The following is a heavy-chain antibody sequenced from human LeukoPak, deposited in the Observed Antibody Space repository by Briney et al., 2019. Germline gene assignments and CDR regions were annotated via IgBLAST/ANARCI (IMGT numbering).Heavy chain of an antibody. D-gene: IGHD6-19*01. CDR1: GFTFTNCA. CDR2: ISGSGAST. CDR3: AREDSSGWYPFDY. V-gene: IGHV3-23*01. J-gene: IGHJ4*02. Sequence: GGSLRLSCAASGFTFTNCAMTWVRQAPGKGLEWVSSISGSGASTYYADSVRGRFTISRDNAKNSLYLQMNSLRAEDTAVYYCAREDSSGWYPFDYWGQGTLVTVSS.